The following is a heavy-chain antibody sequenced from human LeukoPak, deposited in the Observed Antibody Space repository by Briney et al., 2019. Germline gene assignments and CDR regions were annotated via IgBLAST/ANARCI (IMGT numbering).Heavy chain of an antibody. CDR3: ARPYSGWHGGGYFDY. D-gene: IGHD6-19*01. CDR1: GGSISSYY. J-gene: IGHJ4*02. V-gene: IGHV4-59*08. CDR2: IYYSGST. Sequence: SETLSLTCTVSGGSISSYYWSWIRQPPGKGLEWIGYIYYSGSTNYNPPLKSRVTISVDTSKNQFSLKLSSVTAADTAVYYCARPYSGWHGGGYFDYWGQGTQVTVSS.